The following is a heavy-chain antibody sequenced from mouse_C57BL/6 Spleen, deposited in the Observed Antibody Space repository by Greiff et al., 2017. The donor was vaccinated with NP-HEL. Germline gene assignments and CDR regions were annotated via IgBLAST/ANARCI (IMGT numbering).Heavy chain of an antibody. J-gene: IGHJ3*01. CDR3: ASSGFAY. CDR1: GFSLTSYG. V-gene: IGHV2-6*03. Sequence: VKVEESGPGLVAPSQRLSITCTVSGFSLTSYGVHWVRQPPGKGLEWLVVLWSDGSTTYNPAPKSGLSISKDNSKSQVFFKMNSLQTDDTSMYYCASSGFAYWGQGPLVTVSA. CDR2: LWSDGST.